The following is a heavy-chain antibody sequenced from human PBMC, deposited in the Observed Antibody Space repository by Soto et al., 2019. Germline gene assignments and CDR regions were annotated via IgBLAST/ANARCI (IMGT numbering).Heavy chain of an antibody. CDR1: RVSVRSGAYY. D-gene: IGHD2-2*01. J-gene: IGHJ6*02. Sequence: ADTLSLTCTVSRVSVRSGAYYWTWIRQPPGKGLEWIGHFFHSGSTNYSPALKGRATISVDRSKNQFYLKLSSVTAADTAVYYCARDHLVDADMDVWGQGTTVTVSS. CDR3: ARDHLVDADMDV. V-gene: IGHV4-61*08. CDR2: FFHSGST.